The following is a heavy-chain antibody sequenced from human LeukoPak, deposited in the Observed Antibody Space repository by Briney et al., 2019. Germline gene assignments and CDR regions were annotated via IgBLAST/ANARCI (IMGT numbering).Heavy chain of an antibody. D-gene: IGHD1-26*01. CDR3: ARDISGSYSTDY. Sequence: QAGGSLRLSCVASGFTFSSYAMHWVRQAPGKGLEWVAVIQYDGSDKWYADSVKGRFTISRDNSQNTLYLQMNSLRVEDTCVYHCARDISGSYSTDYWGQGTLVTVSS. V-gene: IGHV3-30-3*01. CDR1: GFTFSSYA. J-gene: IGHJ4*02. CDR2: IQYDGSDK.